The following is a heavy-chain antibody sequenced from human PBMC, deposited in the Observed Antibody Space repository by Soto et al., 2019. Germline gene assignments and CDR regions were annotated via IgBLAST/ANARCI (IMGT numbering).Heavy chain of an antibody. J-gene: IGHJ2*01. CDR1: GGTFSSYT. D-gene: IGHD1-1*01. Sequence: QVQLVQSGAEVKKPGSSVKVSCKASGGTFSSYTISWVRQAPGQGLEWMGRIIPILGIANYAQKFQGRVTITADKSTSTAYMELSSLRSEDTAVYYCARVGGTTGTTGSHWYFDLWGRGTLVTVSS. CDR3: ARVGGTTGTTGSHWYFDL. CDR2: IIPILGIA. V-gene: IGHV1-69*02.